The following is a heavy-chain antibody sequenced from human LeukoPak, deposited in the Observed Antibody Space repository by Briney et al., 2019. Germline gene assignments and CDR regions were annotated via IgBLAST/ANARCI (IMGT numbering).Heavy chain of an antibody. J-gene: IGHJ4*02. D-gene: IGHD3-16*02. Sequence: PGGSLRLSCVASGFTFSSYAMSLVRQAPGKGLEWVSASSGSGGSTYYADSVKGRFTISRDNSKNTLYLQMNSLRAEDTAVYYCAKGMWITFGGVIVPYFDYWGQGTLVAVSS. CDR3: AKGMWITFGGVIVPYFDY. CDR2: SSGSGGST. CDR1: GFTFSSYA. V-gene: IGHV3-23*01.